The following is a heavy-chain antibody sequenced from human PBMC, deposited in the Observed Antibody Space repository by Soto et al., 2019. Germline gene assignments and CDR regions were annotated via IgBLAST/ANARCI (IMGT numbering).Heavy chain of an antibody. CDR1: GGSLSTPVW. V-gene: IGHV4-4*02. CDR3: VRIAWTRLDY. J-gene: IGHJ4*02. CDR2: VFHSGSA. Sequence: QLQLQESGPGLVKPSGTLSLTCGVSGGSLSTPVWWSWVRLPPGKGLERIGEVFHSGSANYNPTLQSRVTISLDKSTIQFSLRLSSVTAADTAVYYCVRIAWTRLDYWGQGALVTVYS. D-gene: IGHD1-1*01.